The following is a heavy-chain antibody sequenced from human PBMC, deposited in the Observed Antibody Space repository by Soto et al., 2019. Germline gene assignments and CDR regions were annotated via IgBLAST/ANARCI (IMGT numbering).Heavy chain of an antibody. CDR2: INAGNGNT. D-gene: IGHD3-3*01. CDR3: ARDYAIFGFDP. Sequence: QVQLVQSGAEVKKPGASVKVSCKASGYTFTSYAMHWVRQAPGQRLEWMGWINAGNGNTKYSQKFQGRVPITRDTSASTAYMELSSLRSEDTAVYYCARDYAIFGFDPWGQGTLVTVSS. J-gene: IGHJ5*02. V-gene: IGHV1-3*01. CDR1: GYTFTSYA.